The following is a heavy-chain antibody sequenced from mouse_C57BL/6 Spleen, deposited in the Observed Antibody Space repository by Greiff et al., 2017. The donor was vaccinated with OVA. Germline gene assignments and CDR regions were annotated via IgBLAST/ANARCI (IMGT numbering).Heavy chain of an antibody. D-gene: IGHD2-4*01. V-gene: IGHV1-53*01. CDR1: GYTFTSYW. CDR3: ARSRGYDFDDAMDY. Sequence: VQLQQPGTELVKPGASVKLSCKASGYTFTSYWMHWVKPRPGQGLEWIGNINPSNGGTNYNEKFKSKATLTVEKSSSTAYMQLSSLTSEVSAVYYCARSRGYDFDDAMDYWGQGTSVTVSS. J-gene: IGHJ4*01. CDR2: INPSNGGT.